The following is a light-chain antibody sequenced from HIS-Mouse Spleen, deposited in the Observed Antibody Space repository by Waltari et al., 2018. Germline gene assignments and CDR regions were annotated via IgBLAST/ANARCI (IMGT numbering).Light chain of an antibody. J-gene: IGLJ2*01. CDR3: YSTDSSGNHRV. Sequence: SYELTQPPSVSVSPGQTARITCSGDALPKKYAYWYQRNPGQAPVLVIYEDSKPPSGIPGRFSGSSSGKMATLTISGAQVEDEADYYCYSTDSSGNHRVFGGGTKLTVL. CDR2: EDS. CDR1: ALPKKY. V-gene: IGLV3-10*01.